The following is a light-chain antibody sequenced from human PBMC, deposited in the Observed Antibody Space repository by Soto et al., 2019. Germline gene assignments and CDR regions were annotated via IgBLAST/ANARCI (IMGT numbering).Light chain of an antibody. CDR3: AAWDDSLSGWV. CDR1: KSDIGAGYD. Sequence: QSVLTQPPSVSGAPGQRVTISCTGSKSDIGAGYDVHWYQQFPGAAPKLLIYGNTNRPSGVPDRFSGSRSGTSASLAISGLPSEDEADYYCAAWDDSLSGWVFGGGTKLTVL. CDR2: GNT. J-gene: IGLJ3*02. V-gene: IGLV1-40*01.